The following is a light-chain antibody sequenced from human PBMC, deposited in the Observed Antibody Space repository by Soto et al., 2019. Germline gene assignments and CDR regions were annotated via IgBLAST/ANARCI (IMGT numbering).Light chain of an antibody. V-gene: IGKV3-20*01. CDR3: QQCGSSST. Sequence: EIVMPQSPATLSVSPGERATLSCRASQSVNSNLAWYQQKPGQAPRLLIYGASMRATGIPDRFSGSGSGTDFTLTISRLEPEDFAVYYCQQCGSSSTFGQGTRLEIK. J-gene: IGKJ5*01. CDR2: GAS. CDR1: QSVNSN.